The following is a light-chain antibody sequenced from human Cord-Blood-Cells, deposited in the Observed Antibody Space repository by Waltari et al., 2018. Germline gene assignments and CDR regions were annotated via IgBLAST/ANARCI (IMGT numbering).Light chain of an antibody. CDR3: SSYTSSSTYV. Sequence: QPALTQPPSVSGPPGHSITISSTGTSSDVGGYNYFSWSQKHPAKAPELIIYDVSNRPSGVSNRFSVAKSGNTASLTISGLQAEDEAEYYCSSYTSSSTYVFGTGTKVTVL. V-gene: IGLV2-14*03. J-gene: IGLJ1*01. CDR2: DVS. CDR1: SSDVGGYNY.